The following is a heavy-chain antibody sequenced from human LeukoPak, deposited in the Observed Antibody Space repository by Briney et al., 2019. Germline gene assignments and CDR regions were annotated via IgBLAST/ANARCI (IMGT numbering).Heavy chain of an antibody. Sequence: GESLKISCKGSGYSFTNYWISWVRQMPGKGLEWMGRIDPSDSYTNYNPSFQSHVTISADKSISTAYLQWSSLKASDTAMYYCARGHPSGSYYGVDYWGQGTLVTVFS. J-gene: IGHJ4*02. D-gene: IGHD1-26*01. V-gene: IGHV5-10-1*01. CDR2: IDPSDSYT. CDR1: GYSFTNYW. CDR3: ARGHPSGSYYGVDY.